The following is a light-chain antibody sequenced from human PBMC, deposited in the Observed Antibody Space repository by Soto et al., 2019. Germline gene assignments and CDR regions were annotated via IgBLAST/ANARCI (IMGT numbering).Light chain of an antibody. CDR3: ATWDDTLNGLYV. J-gene: IGLJ1*01. V-gene: IGLV1-44*01. Sequence: QSVLTQPPSASGTPGQRVTISCSGSSSNIGRNPVNWYQHLPGTAPKLLIYSNNQRPSGVPDRFSGSKSGTSASLAISGLQSEDEADYYCATWDDTLNGLYVFGTGTKLT. CDR2: SNN. CDR1: SSNIGRNP.